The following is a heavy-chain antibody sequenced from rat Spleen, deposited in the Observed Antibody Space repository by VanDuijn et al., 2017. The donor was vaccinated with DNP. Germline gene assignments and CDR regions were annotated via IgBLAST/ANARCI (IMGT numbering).Heavy chain of an antibody. CDR1: GFTFSDYN. Sequence: EVQLVESGGGLVQPGRSLKLSCAASGFTFSDYNMAWVRQAPKKRLEWVATIIYDGSSFYYGDSVKGRFTVSRDNTKSTLYLQMDSLRSEDTATYFCARHYGGYSYYWYFDFWGPGTMVTVSS. CDR2: IIYDGSSF. CDR3: ARHYGGYSYYWYFDF. J-gene: IGHJ1*01. V-gene: IGHV5-7*01. D-gene: IGHD1-11*01.